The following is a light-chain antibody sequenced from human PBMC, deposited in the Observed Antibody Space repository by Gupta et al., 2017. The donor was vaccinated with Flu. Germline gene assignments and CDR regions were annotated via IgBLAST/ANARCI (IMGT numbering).Light chain of an antibody. V-gene: IGKV3-11*01. J-gene: IGKJ4*01. CDR1: QSVSSY. CDR2: DAS. CDR3: QQRSKWPQPLT. Sequence: EIVLTHSPATLSLSPGERATLSCRASQSVSSYLAWYQQKPGQAPRLLIYDASNRATGIPARFSGSGSGTDFTHTISSLEPEDFAVDYCQQRSKWPQPLTFGGGTKVEIK.